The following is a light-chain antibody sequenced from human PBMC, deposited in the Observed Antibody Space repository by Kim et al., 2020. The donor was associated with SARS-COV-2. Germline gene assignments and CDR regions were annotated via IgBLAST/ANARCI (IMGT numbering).Light chain of an antibody. V-gene: IGKV1-5*03. Sequence: DIQMTQSPSTLSASVGDRVTITCRASQSISSWLAWYQQKPGRAPKLLIYKASNLETGVPSRFSGSGSGTEFTLTITSLQPEDFATYYCQQFYSLHTFGQGT. J-gene: IGKJ2*01. CDR2: KAS. CDR1: QSISSW. CDR3: QQFYSLHT.